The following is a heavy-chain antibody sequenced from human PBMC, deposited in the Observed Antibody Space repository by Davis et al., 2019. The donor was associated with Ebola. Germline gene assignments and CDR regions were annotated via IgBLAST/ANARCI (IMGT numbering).Heavy chain of an antibody. D-gene: IGHD1-26*01. CDR3: ATRRLSFEAIDY. J-gene: IGHJ4*02. CDR1: GGPISSSSYY. V-gene: IGHV4-39*01. Sequence: SETLSLTCTVSGGPISSSSYYWGWIRQPPGKGLEWIGSIYYRGTTYYTPSLKSRVTISVDTSNNQFSLKLTSVSAADTAVYYCATRRLSFEAIDYWGQGTLVTVSS. CDR2: IYYRGTT.